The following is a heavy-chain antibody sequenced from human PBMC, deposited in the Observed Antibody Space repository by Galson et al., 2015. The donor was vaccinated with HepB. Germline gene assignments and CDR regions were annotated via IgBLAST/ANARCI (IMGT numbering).Heavy chain of an antibody. CDR1: GDSVSSHYAV. V-gene: IGHV6-1*01. CDR3: AYGVDV. Sequence: CAISGDSVSSHYAVWNWIRQSPSRGLEWLGRTSYRSKWIYDYAESVKSRITITPDTSKNLVSLQLHSVTPADAAVYYCAYGVDVWGQGTTVTVSS. J-gene: IGHJ6*02. CDR2: TSYRSKWIY.